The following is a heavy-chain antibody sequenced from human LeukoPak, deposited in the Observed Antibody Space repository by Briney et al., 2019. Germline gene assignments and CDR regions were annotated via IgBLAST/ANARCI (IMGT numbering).Heavy chain of an antibody. Sequence: PSETLSLTCTVSGGSISSSSYYWGWIRQPPGKGLEWIGEINHSGSTNYNPSLKSRVTISVDTSKNQFSLKLSSVTAADTAVYYCARGGRYLDWGSYRYPTGAHWFDPWGQGTLVTVSS. V-gene: IGHV4-39*07. J-gene: IGHJ5*02. CDR1: GGSISSSSYY. CDR2: INHSGST. CDR3: ARGGRYLDWGSYRYPTGAHWFDP. D-gene: IGHD3-16*02.